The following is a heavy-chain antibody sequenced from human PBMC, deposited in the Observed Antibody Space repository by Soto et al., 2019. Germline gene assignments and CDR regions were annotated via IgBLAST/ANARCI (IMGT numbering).Heavy chain of an antibody. D-gene: IGHD6-6*01. CDR2: INDDGDST. CDR3: AKASNSSPWFDSWLES. Sequence: GGSLRLSCAASGFNFRYYAMTWVRQAPGKGLEWVSSINDDGDSTHYADSVKGRFTISRDNSKNTLYLQMNSLTAEDTAVYFCAKASNSSPWFDSWLESWGQGTLVTVSS. CDR1: GFNFRYYA. J-gene: IGHJ5*01. V-gene: IGHV3-23*01.